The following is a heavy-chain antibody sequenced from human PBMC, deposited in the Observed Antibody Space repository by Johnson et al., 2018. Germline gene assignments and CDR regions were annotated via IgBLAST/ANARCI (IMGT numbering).Heavy chain of an antibody. J-gene: IGHJ3*02. D-gene: IGHD3-22*01. Sequence: QVQLQESGGGVVQXGRSXRLXCAASGFSFGSCGMHWVRQAPGKGLEWVAVISYDGNNEYYADSVQGRFPISRDNSKNTLYLQMNSMRAGDTAVSYGARVDYDSSGYAFDIWGQGTRVTVSS. CDR2: ISYDGNNE. CDR3: ARVDYDSSGYAFDI. CDR1: GFSFGSCG. V-gene: IGHV3-30*03.